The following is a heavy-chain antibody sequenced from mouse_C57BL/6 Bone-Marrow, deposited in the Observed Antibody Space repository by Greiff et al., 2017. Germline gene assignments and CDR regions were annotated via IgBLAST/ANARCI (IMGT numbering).Heavy chain of an antibody. D-gene: IGHD1-1*01. Sequence: VKLMESGPELVKPGASVKISCKASGYAFSSSWMNWVKQRPGKGLEWIGRIYPGDGDTNYNGKFKGKATLTADKSSSTAYMQLSSLTSEDSAVYFCARDPYYGSSYGWYFDVWGTGTTVTVSS. CDR1: GYAFSSSW. V-gene: IGHV1-82*01. J-gene: IGHJ1*03. CDR3: ARDPYYGSSYGWYFDV. CDR2: IYPGDGDT.